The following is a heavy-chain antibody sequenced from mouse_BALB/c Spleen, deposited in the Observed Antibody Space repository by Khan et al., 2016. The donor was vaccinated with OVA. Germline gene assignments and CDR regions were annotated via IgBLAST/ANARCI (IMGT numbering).Heavy chain of an antibody. Sequence: VELVESGAELAKPGASVKMSCKASGYTFINYWILWVKQRPGQGLEWIGYINPSTGYTEYNQNFKDKATLTADKSSSTPYMQLSSLTSEDSAVYYCARRGLRWDFDYWGQGTTLTVSS. V-gene: IGHV1-7*01. J-gene: IGHJ2*01. CDR2: INPSTGYT. CDR1: GYTFINYW. D-gene: IGHD1-1*01. CDR3: ARRGLRWDFDY.